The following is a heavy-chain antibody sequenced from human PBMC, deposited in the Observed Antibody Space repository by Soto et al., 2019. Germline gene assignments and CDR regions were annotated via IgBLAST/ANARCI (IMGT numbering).Heavy chain of an antibody. D-gene: IGHD2-15*01. CDR2: ISYDGSNK. V-gene: IGHV3-30-3*01. Sequence: QVQLVESGGGVVQPGRSLRLSCAASGFTFRSYAMHWVRQAPVKGLEWVAVISYDGSNKYYADSVKGRFTISRDNSKNTLYLQMNSLRAEDTAVYYCAREAVVVVAATQGGNFDYWGQGTLVTVSS. CDR3: AREAVVVVAATQGGNFDY. J-gene: IGHJ4*02. CDR1: GFTFRSYA.